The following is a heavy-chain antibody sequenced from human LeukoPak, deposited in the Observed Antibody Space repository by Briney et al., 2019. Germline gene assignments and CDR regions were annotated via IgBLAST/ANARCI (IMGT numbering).Heavy chain of an antibody. CDR2: IYYSGST. D-gene: IGHD3-22*01. V-gene: IGHV4-39*01. Sequence: PSETLSLTCTVSGGSISSSSYYWGWIRQPPGKGLEWIGSIYYSGSTYYNPSLKSRVTISVDTSKNQFSLKLSSVTAADTAVYYCARHVRDYYDSSGYFFYYYYMDVWGKGTTVTVSS. J-gene: IGHJ6*03. CDR3: ARHVRDYYDSSGYFFYYYYMDV. CDR1: GGSISSSSYY.